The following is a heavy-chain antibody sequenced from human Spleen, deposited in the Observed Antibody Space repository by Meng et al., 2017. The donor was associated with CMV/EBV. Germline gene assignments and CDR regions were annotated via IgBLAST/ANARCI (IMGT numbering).Heavy chain of an antibody. D-gene: IGHD2-2*01. J-gene: IGHJ3*02. CDR2: INPNSGGT. CDR1: GYTFTGYY. CDR3: AREFSGSSTTFDI. V-gene: IGHV1-2*02. Sequence: GGSLRLSCKASGYTFTGYYMHWVRQAPGQGLEWMGWINPNSGGTNYAQKFQGRVTMTRDTSISTAYMELSRLRSDDTAVYYCAREFSGSSTTFDIWGQGTMVTVSS.